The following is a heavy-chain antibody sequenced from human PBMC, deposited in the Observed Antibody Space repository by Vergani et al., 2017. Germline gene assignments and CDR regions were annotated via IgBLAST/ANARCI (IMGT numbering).Heavy chain of an antibody. CDR2: IYHSGST. J-gene: IGHJ5*02. Sequence: ESGPTLVKPTQTLTLTCTFSGFSLTTGGEGVGWIRQPPGRALEWIGYIYHSGSTYYNPSLKSRVTISVDRSKNQFSLKLSSVTAADTAVYYCARVGCSSTSCYGGWFDPWGQGTLVTVSS. D-gene: IGHD2-2*01. CDR1: GFSLTTGGEG. CDR3: ARVGCSSTSCYGGWFDP. V-gene: IGHV4-30-2*01.